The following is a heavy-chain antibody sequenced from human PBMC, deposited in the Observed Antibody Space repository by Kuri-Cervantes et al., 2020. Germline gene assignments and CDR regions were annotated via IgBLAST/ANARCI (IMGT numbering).Heavy chain of an antibody. J-gene: IGHJ4*02. V-gene: IGHV3-7*01. CDR2: IKPDGSDE. CDR3: ARDPAPLSASGDY. CDR1: GFTFSTYW. D-gene: IGHD3-10*01. Sequence: GESLKISCAASGFTFSTYWMSWVRQAPGKGLEWVASIKPDGSDEYYLDSVKGRFTISRDNAKNSLYLQMNSLRAEDTAVYYCARDPAPLSASGDYWGQGTLVTVSS.